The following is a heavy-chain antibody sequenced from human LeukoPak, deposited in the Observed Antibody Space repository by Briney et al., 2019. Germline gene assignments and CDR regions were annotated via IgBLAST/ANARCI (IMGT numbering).Heavy chain of an antibody. CDR1: GFTFSSYA. Sequence: GGSLRLSCAASGFTFSSYAMHWVRQAPGKGLEWVAVISYDGSNKYYADSVKGRFTISRDNSKNTLYLQMNSLRAEDTAVYYCATSYDFWSGPRWGAFDIWGQGTMVTVSS. J-gene: IGHJ3*02. CDR3: ATSYDFWSGPRWGAFDI. D-gene: IGHD3-3*01. CDR2: ISYDGSNK. V-gene: IGHV3-30-3*01.